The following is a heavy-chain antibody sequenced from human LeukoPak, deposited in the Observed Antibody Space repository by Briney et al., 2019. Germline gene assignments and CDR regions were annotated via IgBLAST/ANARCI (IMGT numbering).Heavy chain of an antibody. CDR3: ARECHGDQGYGMDV. CDR1: GFTFSSYT. CDR2: ISSGSNYI. D-gene: IGHD4-17*01. J-gene: IGHJ6*02. Sequence: GGSLRLSCAASGFTFSSYTMNWVRQAPGKGLEWVSYISSGSNYIYYADSERGRFTISRDNAKNSLYLQMNSLRAEDTAVYYCARECHGDQGYGMDVWGQGTTVTVSS. V-gene: IGHV3-21*01.